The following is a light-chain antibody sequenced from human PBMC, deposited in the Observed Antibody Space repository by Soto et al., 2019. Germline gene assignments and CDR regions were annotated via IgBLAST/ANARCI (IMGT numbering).Light chain of an antibody. V-gene: IGKV3-20*01. Sequence: EIVLTQPPDTVSVSPGERVTLSCRASQNIFSNYLAWYQQKPGQAPRLLIYGASTRATGIADRFSGGGSGTGFTLTISGLEPEDFAVYHCQQYGRSWPLGHGTRWISN. CDR3: QQYGRSWP. J-gene: IGKJ1*01. CDR1: QNIFSNY. CDR2: GAS.